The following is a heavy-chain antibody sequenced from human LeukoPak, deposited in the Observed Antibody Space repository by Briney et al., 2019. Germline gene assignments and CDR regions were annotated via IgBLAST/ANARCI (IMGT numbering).Heavy chain of an antibody. J-gene: IGHJ6*03. CDR3: ARLRHCSSTSCYYYYYYMDV. D-gene: IGHD2-2*01. V-gene: IGHV4-39*01. CDR1: GVSISSSNSY. Sequence: SETLSLTCTVSGVSISSSNSYWGWIRQPPGKGLEWIGSIYYTGNSYYNASLKSRVTISIDTSNNQISLRLTSVTAADTAVYYCARLRHCSSTSCYYYYYYMDVWGKGTTVTISS. CDR2: IYYTGNS.